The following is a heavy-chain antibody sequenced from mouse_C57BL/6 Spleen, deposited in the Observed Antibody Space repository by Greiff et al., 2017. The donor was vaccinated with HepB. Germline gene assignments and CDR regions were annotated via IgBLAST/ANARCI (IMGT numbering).Heavy chain of an antibody. V-gene: IGHV1-7*01. CDR3: ARDYGSRFSWFAY. J-gene: IGHJ3*01. CDR1: GYTFTSYW. CDR2: INPSSGYT. D-gene: IGHD1-1*01. Sequence: VQLQQPGAELAKPGASVKLSCKASGYTFTSYWMHWVKQRPGQGLEWIGYINPSSGYTKYNQKFKDKATLTADKSSSTAYMQLSSLTYEDSAVYYCARDYGSRFSWFAYWGQGTLVTVSA.